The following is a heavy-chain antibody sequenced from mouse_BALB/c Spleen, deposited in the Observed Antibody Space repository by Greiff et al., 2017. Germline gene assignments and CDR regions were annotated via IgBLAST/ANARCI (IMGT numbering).Heavy chain of an antibody. CDR2: IYPGSGST. CDR1: GYTFTSYW. V-gene: IGHV1S22*01. J-gene: IGHJ2*01. D-gene: IGHD1-2*01. CDR3: TRRAITTAPYYDY. Sequence: LQQPGSELVRPGASVKLSCKASGYTFTSYWMHWVKQRPGQGLEWIGNIYPGSGSTNYDEKFKSKATLTVDTSSSTAYMQLSSLTSEASAVYYCTRRAITTAPYYDYWGQGTTLTVSS.